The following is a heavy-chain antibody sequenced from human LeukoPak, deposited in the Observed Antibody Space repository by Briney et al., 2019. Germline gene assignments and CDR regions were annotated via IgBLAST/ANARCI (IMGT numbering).Heavy chain of an antibody. J-gene: IGHJ4*02. Sequence: GESLRLSCAASGFTFSSHNMNWVRQAPGKGLEWVSSISSSSTYMYYADSVKGRFTISRDNARNSLFLEVNSLRAEDTALYFCVRDGQTSESPGDHWGQGTLVTVSS. CDR3: VRDGQTSESPGDH. CDR2: ISSSSTYM. CDR1: GFTFSSHN. V-gene: IGHV3-21*06.